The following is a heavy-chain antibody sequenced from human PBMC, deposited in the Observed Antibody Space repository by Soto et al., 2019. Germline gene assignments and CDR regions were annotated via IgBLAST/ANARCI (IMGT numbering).Heavy chain of an antibody. CDR3: DRGVVVTAAPLQH. J-gene: IGHJ1*01. V-gene: IGHV4-30-2*01. CDR2: IYHSGST. D-gene: IGHD2-21*02. Sequence: QLQLQESGSGLVKPSQTLSLTCAVSGGSISSGGYSWSWIRQPPGKGLEWIGYIYHSGSTYYNPSLKSRVIISVDRSKNQFSLTLSSVTAADTAVYYCDRGVVVTAAPLQHWGQGTLVTVSS. CDR1: GGSISSGGYS.